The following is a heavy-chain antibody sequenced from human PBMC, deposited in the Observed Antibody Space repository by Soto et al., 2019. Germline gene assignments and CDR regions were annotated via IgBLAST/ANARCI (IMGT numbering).Heavy chain of an antibody. J-gene: IGHJ4*02. D-gene: IGHD5-12*01. Sequence: VASVKVSCKVSGYTLTELSMHWVRQAPGKGLEWMGGFDPEDGETIYAQKFQGRATMTEDTSTDTAYMELSSLRSEDTAVYYCATEGATFPTFDYWGQGTLVTVSS. CDR3: ATEGATFPTFDY. V-gene: IGHV1-24*01. CDR2: FDPEDGET. CDR1: GYTLTELS.